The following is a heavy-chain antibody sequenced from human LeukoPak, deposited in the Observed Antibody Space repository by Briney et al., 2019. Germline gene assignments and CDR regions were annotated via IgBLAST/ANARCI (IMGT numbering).Heavy chain of an antibody. CDR3: ARGDAVVVVAALSPVYAFDT. CDR2: IYSGGST. D-gene: IGHD2-15*01. CDR1: GFTVSSNY. J-gene: IGHJ3*02. V-gene: IGHV3-53*05. Sequence: GGSLRLSCASSGFTVSSNYMSWGRQAPGKGLEWVSVIYSGGSTYYADSVKGRFSISRDNSKNTLYVRLTSLIREDTAVYYCARGDAVVVVAALSPVYAFDTWGQGTMVTVSS.